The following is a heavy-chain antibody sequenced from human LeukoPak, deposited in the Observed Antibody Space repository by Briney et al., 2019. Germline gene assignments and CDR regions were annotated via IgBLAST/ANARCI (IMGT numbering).Heavy chain of an antibody. D-gene: IGHD6-13*01. V-gene: IGHV4-31*03. CDR2: IYYSGST. J-gene: IGHJ5*02. Sequence: SETLSLTCTVSGGSISSGGYYWSWIRQHPGKGLEWIGYIYYSGSTYYNPSLKSRVTISVDTSKNQFSLKLSSVTAADTAVYYCARERAAAGSNWFNPWGQGTLVTVSS. CDR3: ARERAAAGSNWFNP. CDR1: GGSISSGGYY.